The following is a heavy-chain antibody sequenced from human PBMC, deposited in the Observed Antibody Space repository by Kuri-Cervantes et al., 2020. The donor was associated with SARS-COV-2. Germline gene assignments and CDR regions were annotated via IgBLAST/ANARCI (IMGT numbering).Heavy chain of an antibody. Sequence: GGSLRLSCEASGFTFSSYGMSWVRQPPGKGLEWVANMKEDGSEKNYVDSVKGRFTISRDNDKNSLYLQMNSLRVEDTAVYYCGTLFKYDSSAYRPIEIWGQGILVTVSS. CDR1: GFTFSSYG. CDR3: GTLFKYDSSAYRPIEI. J-gene: IGHJ4*02. V-gene: IGHV3-7*05. CDR2: MKEDGSEK. D-gene: IGHD3-22*01.